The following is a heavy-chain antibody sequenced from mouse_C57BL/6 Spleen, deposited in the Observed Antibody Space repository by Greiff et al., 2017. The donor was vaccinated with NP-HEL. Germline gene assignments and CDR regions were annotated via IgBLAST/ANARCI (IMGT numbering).Heavy chain of an antibody. D-gene: IGHD1-1*01. J-gene: IGHJ1*03. CDR3: HYGSSYGGYFDV. Sequence: VQLQESGAELVRPGASVTLSCKASGYTFTDYEMHWVKQTPVHGLEWIGAIDPETGGTAYNQKFKGKAILTADKSSSTAYMELRSLTSEDSAVYYGHYGSSYGGYFDVWGTGTTVTVST. CDR2: IDPETGGT. V-gene: IGHV1-15*01. CDR1: GYTFTDYE.